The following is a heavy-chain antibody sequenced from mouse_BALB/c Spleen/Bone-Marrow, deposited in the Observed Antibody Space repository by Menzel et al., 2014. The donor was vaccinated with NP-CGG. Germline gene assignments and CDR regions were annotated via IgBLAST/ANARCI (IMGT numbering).Heavy chain of an antibody. J-gene: IGHJ2*02. CDR2: IWNDGST. CDR1: GLSLTSYG. Sequence: VNVVESGPGLVAPSQSLSITCTISGLSLTSYGVHWVRQPPGKGLEWLTVIWNDGSTTYNSALKSRLTISKDNSKSQVFLKMNSLQTDDTGMYYCAKHGGGYFDYWGQGTSLTVSS. CDR3: AKHGGGYFDY. V-gene: IGHV2-6-1*01.